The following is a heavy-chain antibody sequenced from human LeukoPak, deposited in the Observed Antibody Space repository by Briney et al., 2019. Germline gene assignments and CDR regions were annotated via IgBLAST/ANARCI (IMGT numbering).Heavy chain of an antibody. V-gene: IGHV3-33*01. CDR1: GFTFSSYG. J-gene: IGHJ4*02. Sequence: GRSLRLSCAASGFTFSSYGMHWVRQAPGKGLEWVAAIWYDGSNKYYADSVKGRFTISRDNPKNTLYLQMNSLRAEDTAVYYCARDHSSGWYSDYFDYWGQGTLVTVSS. CDR2: IWYDGSNK. CDR3: ARDHSSGWYSDYFDY. D-gene: IGHD6-19*01.